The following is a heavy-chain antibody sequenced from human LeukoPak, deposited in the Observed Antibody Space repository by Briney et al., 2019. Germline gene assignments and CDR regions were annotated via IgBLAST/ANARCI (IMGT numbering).Heavy chain of an antibody. CDR1: GFTVTSNY. V-gene: IGHV3-66*01. D-gene: IGHD3-22*01. CDR3: AITLYDSSGYYRDC. Sequence: GRSLRLSCAASGFTVTSNYMTWVRQAPGKGLEWVSVIYSGGSTYYADSVKGRFTISKDNSKNTLYLQMNSLRAEDTAVYYCAITLYDSSGYYRDCWGQGTLVTVPS. J-gene: IGHJ4*02. CDR2: IYSGGST.